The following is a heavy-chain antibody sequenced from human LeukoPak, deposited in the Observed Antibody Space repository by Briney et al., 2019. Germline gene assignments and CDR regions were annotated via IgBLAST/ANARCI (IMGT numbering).Heavy chain of an antibody. CDR3: ARDYDILTGRTSFDY. Sequence: GASVKVSCKASGYTFTSYGISWVRQAPGQGPEWMGWISAYNGNTNYAQKLQGRVTMTTDTSTSTAYMELRSLRSDDTAVYYCARDYDILTGRTSFDYWGRGTLVTVSS. V-gene: IGHV1-18*01. J-gene: IGHJ4*02. CDR2: ISAYNGNT. D-gene: IGHD3-9*01. CDR1: GYTFTSYG.